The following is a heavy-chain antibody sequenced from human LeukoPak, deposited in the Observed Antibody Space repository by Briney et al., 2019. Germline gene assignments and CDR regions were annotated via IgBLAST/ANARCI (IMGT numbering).Heavy chain of an antibody. Sequence: ASVKVSCKASGYTFTDYYIHWVRQAPGQGLEWMGWINPAGGGTNYAQNFQGRVTMTRNTSISTAYMELSSLRSEDTAVYYCARGGGTGDYWGQGTLVTVSS. V-gene: IGHV1-2*02. CDR2: INPAGGGT. CDR1: GYTFTDYY. CDR3: ARGGGTGDY. D-gene: IGHD3-10*01. J-gene: IGHJ4*02.